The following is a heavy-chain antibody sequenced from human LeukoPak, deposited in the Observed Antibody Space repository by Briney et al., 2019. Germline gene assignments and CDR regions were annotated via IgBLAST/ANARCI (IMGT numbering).Heavy chain of an antibody. V-gene: IGHV4-59*01. Sequence: SETLSLTCTVSGGSISSYYWSWIRQPPGKGLEWIGYIYYSGSTNYNPSLKSRVTISVDTSKNQFSLKLGSVTAADTAVYYCAGLGRDYFDYWGQGTLVTVSS. CDR3: AGLGRDYFDY. J-gene: IGHJ4*02. D-gene: IGHD6-19*01. CDR1: GGSISSYY. CDR2: IYYSGST.